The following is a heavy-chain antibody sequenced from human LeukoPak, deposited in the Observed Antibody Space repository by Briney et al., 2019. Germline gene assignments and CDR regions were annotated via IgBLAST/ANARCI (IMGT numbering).Heavy chain of an antibody. CDR1: GFTFSSYG. D-gene: IGHD6-13*01. Sequence: GGSLRLSCAASGFTFSSYGMHWVRQAPGKGLEWVAVISYDGSNKYCADSVKGRFTISRDNFKNTLYLQMNSLRAEDTAVYYCAKSGEQQLVSWFDPWGQGTLVTVSS. CDR2: ISYDGSNK. J-gene: IGHJ5*02. V-gene: IGHV3-30*18. CDR3: AKSGEQQLVSWFDP.